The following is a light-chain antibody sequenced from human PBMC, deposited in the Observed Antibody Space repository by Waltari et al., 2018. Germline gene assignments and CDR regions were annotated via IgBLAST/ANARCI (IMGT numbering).Light chain of an antibody. V-gene: IGKV3-20*01. CDR3: QHYLRLPVT. J-gene: IGKJ1*01. CDR1: QSVTRA. Sequence: EIVFTQSPGTLSLSQGESTTLSCRTSQSVTRALALYQQKPGQAPRLLIYGASNRATGIPDRFSGSGSGTDFSLTISSLEPEEFAVYYCQHYLRLPVTFGQGTKVEVK. CDR2: GAS.